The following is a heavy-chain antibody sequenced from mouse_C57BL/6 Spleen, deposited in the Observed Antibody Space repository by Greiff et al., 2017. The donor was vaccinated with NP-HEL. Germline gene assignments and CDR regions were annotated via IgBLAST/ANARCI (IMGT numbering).Heavy chain of an antibody. V-gene: IGHV14-3*01. CDR2: IDPANGNT. CDR1: GFNIKNTY. CDR3: ARCPLYDYDRPYAMDY. D-gene: IGHD2-4*01. Sequence: VQLKESVAELVRPGASVKLSCTASGFNIKNTYMHWVKQRPEQGLEWIGRIDPANGNTKYAPKFQGKATITADTSSNTAYLQLSSLTSEDTAIYYCARCPLYDYDRPYAMDYWGQGTSVTVSS. J-gene: IGHJ4*01.